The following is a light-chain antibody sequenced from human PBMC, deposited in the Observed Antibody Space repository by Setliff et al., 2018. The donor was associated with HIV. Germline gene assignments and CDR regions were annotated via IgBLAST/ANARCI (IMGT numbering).Light chain of an antibody. CDR1: SGDVGGYNF. CDR3: CSYTSSTTLL. V-gene: IGLV2-14*01. Sequence: QSALAQPASVSGSPGQSITISCTGTSGDVGGYNFVSWYQQYPGKAPKLLIFEVSNRPSGVSTRFSGSKSGHTASLTISGLQSEDEADYYCCSYTSSTTLLFGGGTKVTVL. J-gene: IGLJ3*02. CDR2: EVS.